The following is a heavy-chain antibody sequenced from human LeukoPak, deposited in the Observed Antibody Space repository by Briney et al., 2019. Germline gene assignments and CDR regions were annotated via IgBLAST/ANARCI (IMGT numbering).Heavy chain of an antibody. D-gene: IGHD3-3*01. V-gene: IGHV3-72*01. J-gene: IGHJ4*02. Sequence: PGGSLRLSCAASGFTFSDHYMYWVRQAPGKGLEWVGRTRNKANSYTTEYAASVKGRFTISRDDSKNSLYLQMNSLKTEDTAVYYCASPRIYDFWSSYYLHWGQGTLGTVSS. CDR1: GFTFSDHY. CDR2: TRNKANSYTT. CDR3: ASPRIYDFWSSYYLH.